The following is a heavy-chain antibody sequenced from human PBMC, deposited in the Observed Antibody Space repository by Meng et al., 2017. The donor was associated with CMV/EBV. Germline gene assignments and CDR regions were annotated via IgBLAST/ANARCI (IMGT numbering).Heavy chain of an antibody. Sequence: ITLKEHGPTMVKPTQTLTLTCTFSGFSLSTSGVGVGWIRQPPGKALEWLALIYWDDDKRYSPSLKSRLTITKDTSKNQVVLTMTNMDPVDTATYYCARIAAAGRFDYWGQGTLVTVSS. CDR3: ARIAAAGRFDY. J-gene: IGHJ4*02. V-gene: IGHV2-5*02. CDR1: GFSLSTSGVG. D-gene: IGHD6-13*01. CDR2: IYWDDDK.